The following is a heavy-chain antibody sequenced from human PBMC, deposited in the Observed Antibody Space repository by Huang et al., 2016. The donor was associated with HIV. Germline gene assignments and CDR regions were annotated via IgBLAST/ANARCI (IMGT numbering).Heavy chain of an antibody. V-gene: IGHV1-69*13. D-gene: IGHD5-18*01. J-gene: IGHJ5*02. CDR1: GGPFSSYA. CDR3: ARTAYSYGFRQGYNWFDP. Sequence: QVLLVQSGAEERKPGSSVKVSCTAFGGPFSSYAISWVRQAPGQGLAWMGGIIPICGTANYTQKFQGRVTITVDESTNTGYMELTRLTSEDTAVYYCARTAYSYGFRQGYNWFDPWGQGTPVTVSS. CDR2: IIPICGTA.